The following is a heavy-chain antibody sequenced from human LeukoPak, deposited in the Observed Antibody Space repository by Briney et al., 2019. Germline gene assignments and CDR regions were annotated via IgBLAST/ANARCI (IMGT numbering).Heavy chain of an antibody. CDR1: GYTFTGYY. CDR3: ARPSIAAETWFDP. J-gene: IGHJ5*02. CDR2: INPNSGGT. V-gene: IGHV1-2*02. D-gene: IGHD6-13*01. Sequence: ASVKVSCKASGYTFTGYYMHWVRQAPGQGLEWMGWINPNSGGTNYAQKFQGRVTMTRDTSISTAYMELSRLRSDGTAVYYCARPSIAAETWFDPWGQGTLVTVSS.